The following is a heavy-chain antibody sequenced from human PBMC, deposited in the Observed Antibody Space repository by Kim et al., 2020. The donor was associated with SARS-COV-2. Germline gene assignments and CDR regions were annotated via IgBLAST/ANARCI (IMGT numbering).Heavy chain of an antibody. J-gene: IGHJ6*02. CDR1: GVSFSGYY. Sequence: SETLSLTCAVYGVSFSGYYWSWIRQPPGKGLEWIGEINHSGSTNYNPSLKSRVTISVDTSKNQFSLKLSSVTAADTAVYYCARDWRGRYRYYGMDVWGQGTTVTVSS. V-gene: IGHV4-34*01. CDR3: ARDWRGRYRYYGMDV. CDR2: INHSGST. D-gene: IGHD1-1*01.